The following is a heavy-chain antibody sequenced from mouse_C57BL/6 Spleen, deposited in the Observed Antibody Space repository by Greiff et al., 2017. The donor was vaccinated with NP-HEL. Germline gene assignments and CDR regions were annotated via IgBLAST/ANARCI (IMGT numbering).Heavy chain of an antibody. Sequence: EVQLQQSGPELVKPGASVKISCKASGYSFTGYYMHWVKQSSEKSLEWIGEINPSTGGTSYNQKFKGKATLTVDKSSSTAYMQLKSLTSEDSAVYYCARGMGYFDYWGQGTTLTVAS. CDR1: GYSFTGYY. J-gene: IGHJ2*01. D-gene: IGHD2-3*01. CDR2: INPSTGGT. CDR3: ARGMGYFDY. V-gene: IGHV1-43*01.